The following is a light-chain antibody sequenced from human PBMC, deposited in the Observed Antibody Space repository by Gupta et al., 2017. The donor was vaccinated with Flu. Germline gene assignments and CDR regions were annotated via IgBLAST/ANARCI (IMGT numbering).Light chain of an antibody. CDR1: QGISSY. J-gene: IGKJ4*01. Sequence: AIRLTQSPSSFSASTGDRVTITCRASQGISSYLAWYQQKPGKAPKLLIYAASTLQSGVPSRFSGSGSGTDFTLTISCLQSEDFATYYCQQDDSYRLTFGGGTKVEIK. CDR3: QQDDSYRLT. V-gene: IGKV1-8*01. CDR2: AAS.